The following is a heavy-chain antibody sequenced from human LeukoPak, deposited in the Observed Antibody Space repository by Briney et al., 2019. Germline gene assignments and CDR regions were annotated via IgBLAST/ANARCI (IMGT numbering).Heavy chain of an antibody. CDR1: GYILTRNW. CDR2: IYPGDSDT. J-gene: IGHJ4*02. CDR3: ARHRDSYYFDY. V-gene: IGHV5-51*01. Sequence: GESLKISCKISGYILTRNWIGWVRQVPGKGLEWMGIIYPGDSDTRYSPSFQGQVTISADKSISTAYLQWSSLKASDTAMYYCARHRDSYYFDYWGQGTLVTVSS.